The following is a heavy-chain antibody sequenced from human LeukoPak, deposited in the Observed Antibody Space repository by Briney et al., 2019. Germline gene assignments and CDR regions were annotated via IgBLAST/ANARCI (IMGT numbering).Heavy chain of an antibody. V-gene: IGHV3-30-3*01. CDR2: ISYDGSNK. J-gene: IGHJ6*03. D-gene: IGHD6-19*01. Sequence: GGSLRLSCAASGFTFSSYAMHWVRQAPGKGLEWVAVISYDGSNKYYADSVKGRFTISRDNSKNTLYLQMNSLRAEDTAVYYCARGYSSGWTDTGVYYMDVWGKGTTVTVSS. CDR3: ARGYSSGWTDTGVYYMDV. CDR1: GFTFSSYA.